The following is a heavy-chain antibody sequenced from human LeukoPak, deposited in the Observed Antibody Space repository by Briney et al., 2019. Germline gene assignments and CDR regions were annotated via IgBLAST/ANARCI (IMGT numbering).Heavy chain of an antibody. CDR2: IYYSGST. D-gene: IGHD4-17*01. CDR3: AASRYDYGDYVPLVY. J-gene: IGHJ4*02. V-gene: IGHV4-39*01. CDR1: GGSISSSSYY. Sequence: ETLSLTCTVSGGSISSSSYYWGWIRQPPGKGLEWIGSIYYSGSTYYNPSLKSRVTISVDTSKNQFSLKLSSVTAADTTVYYCAASRYDYGDYVPLVYWGQGTLVTVSS.